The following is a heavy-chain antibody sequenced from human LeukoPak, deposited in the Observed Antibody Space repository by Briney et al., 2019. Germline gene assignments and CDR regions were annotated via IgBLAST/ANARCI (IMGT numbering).Heavy chain of an antibody. V-gene: IGHV1-8*01. Sequence: ASVKVSCKGSGYTFTSYDINRVRQATGQGLEWVGWMNPNSGHTGYTQKFQGRVTMTRNTSISTAYMELSSLRSEDTAVYYCARGPTYYYDSSGYWSYWGQGTLVTVSS. J-gene: IGHJ4*02. CDR1: GYTFTSYD. CDR2: MNPNSGHT. D-gene: IGHD3-22*01. CDR3: ARGPTYYYDSSGYWSY.